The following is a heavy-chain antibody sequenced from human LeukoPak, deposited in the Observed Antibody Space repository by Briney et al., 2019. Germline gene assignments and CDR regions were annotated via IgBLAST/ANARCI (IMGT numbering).Heavy chain of an antibody. J-gene: IGHJ4*03. CDR3: ATSGGVGASFDY. D-gene: IGHD1-26*01. CDR1: GYTFTSYY. CDR2: INPSGGST. Sequence: ASVKVSCKASGYTFTSYYMHWVRQAPGQGLEWMGIINPSGGSTSYAQKFQGRVTMTRDTSTSTVYMELSSLRSEDTAVYYCATSGGVGASFDYWGQGTTVTVSS. V-gene: IGHV1-46*01.